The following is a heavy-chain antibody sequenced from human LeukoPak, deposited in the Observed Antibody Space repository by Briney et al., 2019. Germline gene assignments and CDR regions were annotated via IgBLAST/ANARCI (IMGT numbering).Heavy chain of an antibody. CDR1: GYTFTSYG. CDR2: ISAYNGNT. Sequence: ASVKVSCKASGYTFTSYGISWVRQAPGQGLEWMRWISAYNGNTNYAQKLQGRVTMTTDTSTSTAYMELRSLRSDDTAVYYCARATYYYDSSGYYGWFDPWGQGTLVTVSS. J-gene: IGHJ5*02. D-gene: IGHD3-22*01. CDR3: ARATYYYDSSGYYGWFDP. V-gene: IGHV1-18*01.